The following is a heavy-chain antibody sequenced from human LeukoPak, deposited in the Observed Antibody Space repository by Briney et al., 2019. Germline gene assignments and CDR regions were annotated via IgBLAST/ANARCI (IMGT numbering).Heavy chain of an antibody. CDR1: GGSISSYY. CDR2: IYYSGST. Sequence: SETLSLTCTVSGGSISSYYWSWIRQPPGKGLEWIGYIYYSGSTNYNPSLKSRVTISVDKSKNQFSLKLSSVTAADTAVYYCARSGGSGSYYYYFDYWGQGTLVTVSS. V-gene: IGHV4-59*12. D-gene: IGHD3-10*01. J-gene: IGHJ4*02. CDR3: ARSGGSGSYYYYFDY.